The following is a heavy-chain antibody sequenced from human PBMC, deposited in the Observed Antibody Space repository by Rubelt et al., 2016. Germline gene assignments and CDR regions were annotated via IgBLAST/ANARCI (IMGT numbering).Heavy chain of an antibody. CDR3: ARDPHTYSGSYLDY. V-gene: IGHV3-23*01. CDR2: RGSGGNT. J-gene: IGHJ4*02. D-gene: IGHD1-26*01. Sequence: RGSGGNTYYADSVKGRFTISRDNSKNTLYLQMNSLRAEDMAVYYCARDPHTYSGSYLDYWGQGTLVTVSS.